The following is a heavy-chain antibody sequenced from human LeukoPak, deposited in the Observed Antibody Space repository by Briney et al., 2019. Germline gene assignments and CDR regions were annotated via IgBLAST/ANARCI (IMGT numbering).Heavy chain of an antibody. CDR1: GGSISSGSYY. V-gene: IGHV4-61*02. CDR2: IYTSGST. Sequence: PSETLSLTCTVSGGSISSGSYYWSWIRQPAGKGLEWIGRIYTSGSTNYNPSLKSRVTISVDTSKNQFSLTLTSVTAADTAFYYCARGGIRGYSAFDNLDFWGLGTHVTVSS. J-gene: IGHJ4*02. CDR3: ARGGIRGYSAFDNLDF. D-gene: IGHD5-12*01.